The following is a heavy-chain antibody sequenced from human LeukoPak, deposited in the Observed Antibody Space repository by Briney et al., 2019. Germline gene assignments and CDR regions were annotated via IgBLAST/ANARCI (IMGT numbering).Heavy chain of an antibody. CDR2: ISHDGTVQ. Sequence: GGSLILSCVASGFTFSSYGMQWVRQAPGKGLEWVAVISHDGTVQYYADSVKGRFTISRDTSKSSLYLQMNSLRPEDTAVYFCAKEHREKSSREYDFWGQGTLVTVSS. CDR1: GFTFSSYG. V-gene: IGHV3-30*18. J-gene: IGHJ4*02. D-gene: IGHD3-10*01. CDR3: AKEHREKSSREYDF.